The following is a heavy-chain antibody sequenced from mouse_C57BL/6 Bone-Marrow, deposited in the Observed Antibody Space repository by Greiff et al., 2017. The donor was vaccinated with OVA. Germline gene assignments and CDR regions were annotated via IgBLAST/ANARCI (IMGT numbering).Heavy chain of an antibody. CDR1: GYAFSSSW. CDR3: ARSTTVTPFDY. D-gene: IGHD1-1*01. V-gene: IGHV1-82*01. J-gene: IGHJ2*01. CDR2: IYPGDGDT. Sequence: VQLQQSGPELVKPGASVKISCKASGYAFSSSWMNWVKQRPGKGLEWIGRIYPGDGDTNYNGKFKGKATLTADKSSSTAYMPLSSLTSEDSAVYFCARSTTVTPFDYWGQGTTLTVSS.